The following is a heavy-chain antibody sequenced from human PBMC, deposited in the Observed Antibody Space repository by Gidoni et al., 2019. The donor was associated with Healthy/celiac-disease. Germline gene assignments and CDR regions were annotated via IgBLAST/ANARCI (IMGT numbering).Heavy chain of an antibody. CDR2: IYYSGCT. D-gene: IGHD5-18*01. CDR1: GGSISSSSYY. J-gene: IGHJ4*02. CDR3: ASGYSYGRNYFDY. Sequence: QLQLQESGPGLVKPSETLSLTCTVSGGSISSSSYYWGWIRQPPGKGLEWIGSIYYSGCTYYNPSLKSRVTISVDTSKNQFSLKLSSVTAADTAVYYCASGYSYGRNYFDYWGQGTLVTVSS. V-gene: IGHV4-39*01.